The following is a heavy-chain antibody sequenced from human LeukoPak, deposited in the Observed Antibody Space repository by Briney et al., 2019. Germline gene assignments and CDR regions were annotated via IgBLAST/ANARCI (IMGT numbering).Heavy chain of an antibody. Sequence: GGSLRLSCAASGFTFATYWMTWVRQAPGKGLELVANIKEDGSEKYYVDSVKGRFTISRDNSKNTLYLQMNSLRAEDTAVYYCAKDMWPHYYDSSGYYDYWGQGTLVTVSS. CDR2: IKEDGSEK. CDR1: GFTFATYW. J-gene: IGHJ4*02. V-gene: IGHV3-7*03. D-gene: IGHD3-22*01. CDR3: AKDMWPHYYDSSGYYDY.